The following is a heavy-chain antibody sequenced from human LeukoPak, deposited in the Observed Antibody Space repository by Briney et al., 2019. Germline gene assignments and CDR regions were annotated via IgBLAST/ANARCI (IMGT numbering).Heavy chain of an antibody. CDR2: IIPIFGTA. CDR1: GGTFSSYA. CDR3: ASSGGSYGSGSYYITGYYYYYGMDV. J-gene: IGHJ6*02. D-gene: IGHD3-10*01. Sequence: SVKVSCKASGGTFSSYAISWVRQAPGQGLEWMGGIIPIFGTANYAQKFQGRVTITADESTSTAYMELSSLRSEDTAVYHCASSGGSYGSGSYYITGYYYYYGMDVWGQGTTVTVSS. V-gene: IGHV1-69*01.